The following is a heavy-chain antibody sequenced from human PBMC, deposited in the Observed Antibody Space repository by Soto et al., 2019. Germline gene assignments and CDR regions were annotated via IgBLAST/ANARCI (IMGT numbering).Heavy chain of an antibody. J-gene: IGHJ6*02. V-gene: IGHV4-34*01. CDR3: ARGRRGSSGWYYYYYGMDV. D-gene: IGHD6-19*01. Sequence: PSETLSLTCAVYGGSFSGYYWSWIRQPPGKGLEWIGEINHSGSTNYNPSLKSRVTISVDTSKNQFSLKLSSVTAADTAVYYCARGRRGSSGWYYYYYGMDVWGQGTTVTVSS. CDR2: INHSGST. CDR1: GGSFSGYY.